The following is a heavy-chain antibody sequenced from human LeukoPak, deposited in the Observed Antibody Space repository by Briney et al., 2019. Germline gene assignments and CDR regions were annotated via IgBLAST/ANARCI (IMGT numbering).Heavy chain of an antibody. CDR3: AKVRSGNNYYFDY. CDR2: MSASGSHT. Sequence: GGSLRLSCAASGFTFSSYSMNWVRQAPGKGLEWVSGMSASGSHTHSADFVKGRFTISRDNFKNTLYLQMNGLRVEDTAVYYCAKVRSGNNYYFDYWGQGTLVTVSS. CDR1: GFTFSSYS. V-gene: IGHV3-23*01. J-gene: IGHJ4*02. D-gene: IGHD1/OR15-1a*01.